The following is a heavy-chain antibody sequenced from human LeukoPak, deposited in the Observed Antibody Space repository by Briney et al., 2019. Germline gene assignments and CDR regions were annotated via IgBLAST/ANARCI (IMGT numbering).Heavy chain of an antibody. D-gene: IGHD2-8*02. J-gene: IGHJ6*02. Sequence: GESLKISCKGSGYSFTNYWIGWVRQMPGGGLEWMGIIYPDDSDTRYSPSFQGQVSISADKSISTAYLQWSSLKASDTAIYYCARTGGGNYFGMDVWGLGTTVTVSS. CDR1: GYSFTNYW. V-gene: IGHV5-51*01. CDR3: ARTGGGNYFGMDV. CDR2: IYPDDSDT.